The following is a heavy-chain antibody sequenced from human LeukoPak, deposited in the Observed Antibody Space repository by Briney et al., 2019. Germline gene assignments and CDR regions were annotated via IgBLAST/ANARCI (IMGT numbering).Heavy chain of an antibody. V-gene: IGHV4-34*01. J-gene: IGHJ4*02. Sequence: MPSETLSLTCAVYGGSFSGYYWSWIRQPPGKGLEWIGEINHSGSTNYNPSLKSRVTISVDTSKKQFSLKLSSVTAADTAVYYCARHISSWSPSAPLDYWGQGTLVTVSS. CDR3: ARHISSWSPSAPLDY. CDR1: GGSFSGYY. D-gene: IGHD6-13*01. CDR2: INHSGST.